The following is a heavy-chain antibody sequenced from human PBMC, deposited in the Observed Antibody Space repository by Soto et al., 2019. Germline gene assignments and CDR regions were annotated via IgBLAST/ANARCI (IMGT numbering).Heavy chain of an antibody. CDR2: IYWDDDK. V-gene: IGHV2-5*02. Sequence: QITLKESGPTLVKPTQTLTLTCTFSGFSLTTSGVGVGWIRQPPGKALEWLALIYWDDDKRYSPSLKSRLTITRDASKNQVVLTMTNMDPVDTATYYCLARAEPPRGGYYFVYWGQGTLVTVSS. D-gene: IGHD1-26*01. CDR3: LARAEPPRGGYYFVY. CDR1: GFSLTTSGVG. J-gene: IGHJ4*02.